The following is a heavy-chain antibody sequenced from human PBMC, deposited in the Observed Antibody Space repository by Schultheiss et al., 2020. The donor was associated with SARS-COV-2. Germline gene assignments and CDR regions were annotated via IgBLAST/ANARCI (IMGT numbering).Heavy chain of an antibody. CDR3: ARSPRYDYYYGMDV. V-gene: IGHV3-64*02. J-gene: IGHJ6*02. Sequence: GESLKISCAASGFTFSSYAMHWVRQAPGKGLEYVSAISSNGGSTYYADSVKGRFTISRDNSMNTLYLQMNSLRAEDTAVYYCARSPRYDYYYGMDVWGQGTTVTVSS. CDR2: ISSNGGST. CDR1: GFTFSSYA. D-gene: IGHD3-16*01.